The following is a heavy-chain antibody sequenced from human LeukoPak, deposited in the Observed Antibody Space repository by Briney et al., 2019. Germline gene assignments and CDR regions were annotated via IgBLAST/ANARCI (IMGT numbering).Heavy chain of an antibody. V-gene: IGHV3-21*01. CDR1: GFTFSSYS. Sequence: GGSLRLSCAASGFTFSSYSMNWVRQAPGKGLEWVSSISSSSSYIYYADSVKGRFTISRDNSKNTLYLQMNSLRAEDTAVYYCAKLGYCSSTSCYRTDYWGQGTLVTVSS. D-gene: IGHD2-2*01. CDR3: AKLGYCSSTSCYRTDY. J-gene: IGHJ4*02. CDR2: ISSSSSYI.